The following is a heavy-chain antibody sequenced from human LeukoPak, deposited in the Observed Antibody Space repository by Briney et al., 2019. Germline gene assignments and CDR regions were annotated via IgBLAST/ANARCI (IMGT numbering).Heavy chain of an antibody. CDR3: ARVDAVNVDLYYMDV. D-gene: IGHD3-16*02. Sequence: PSETLSLTCTVSGGSISSGSYYWSWIRQHPGKGLEWVGYIYYSGSTYYNPSLKSRVTISVDTSKNHFSLRLSSVTAADTAVYYCARVDAVNVDLYYMDVWGKGTTVTVSS. CDR2: IYYSGST. CDR1: GGSISSGSYY. V-gene: IGHV4-31*03. J-gene: IGHJ6*03.